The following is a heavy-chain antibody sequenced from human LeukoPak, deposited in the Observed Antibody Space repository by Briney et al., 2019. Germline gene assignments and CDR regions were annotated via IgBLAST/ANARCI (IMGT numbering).Heavy chain of an antibody. CDR2: INPNSGGT. D-gene: IGHD6-13*01. CDR1: GYTFTGYY. Sequence: ASVKVSCKASGYTFTGYYMHWVRQAPGQGLEWMGWINPNSGGTNYAQKFQGRVTMTRDTSISTAYMELSRLRSDDTAVYYCARGTTDSSSWYRGYNWFDPWGQGTLVTVSS. J-gene: IGHJ5*02. V-gene: IGHV1-2*02. CDR3: ARGTTDSSSWYRGYNWFDP.